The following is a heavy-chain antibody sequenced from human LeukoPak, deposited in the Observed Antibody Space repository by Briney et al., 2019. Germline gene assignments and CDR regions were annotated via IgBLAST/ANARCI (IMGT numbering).Heavy chain of an antibody. CDR3: AREGYDFWSGYLRNHYYYYMDV. CDR2: ISGSGGST. Sequence: GGSLRLSCAASGFTFSTYWMSWVRQAPGEGLEWVSAISGSGGSTYYADSVKGRFTISRDNSKNTLYLQMGSLRAEDMAVYYCAREGYDFWSGYLRNHYYYYMDVWGKGTTVTVSS. J-gene: IGHJ6*03. V-gene: IGHV3-23*01. CDR1: GFTFSTYW. D-gene: IGHD3-3*01.